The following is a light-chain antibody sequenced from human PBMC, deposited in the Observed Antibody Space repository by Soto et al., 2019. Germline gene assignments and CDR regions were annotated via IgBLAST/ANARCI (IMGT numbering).Light chain of an antibody. CDR2: SNN. CDR1: SSNIGSNT. Sequence: QSVLTQPPSASGTPGQRVTISCSGSSSNIGSNTVNWYQQLPGTAPKLLIYSNNQRPSGVPDRFSGSKSGTSASLAISGLQSEDEADYYCETWDSNPVVFGGGTKLTVL. CDR3: ETWDSNPVV. J-gene: IGLJ2*01. V-gene: IGLV1-44*01.